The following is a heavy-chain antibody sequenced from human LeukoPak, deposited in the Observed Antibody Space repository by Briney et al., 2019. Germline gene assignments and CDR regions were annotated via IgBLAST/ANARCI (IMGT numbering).Heavy chain of an antibody. V-gene: IGHV1-2*02. CDR2: INPNSGGT. CDR1: GYTFTGYY. CDR3: ARENTVNYYYGMDV. J-gene: IGHJ6*02. D-gene: IGHD4-17*01. Sequence: ASVKVSCKASGYTFTGYYMQWVRQAPGQGLEWMGWINPNSGGTNYAQKFQGRVTMTRDTSISTACMELRRLSSDDTAVYYCARENTVNYYYGMDVWGQGTTVTVSS.